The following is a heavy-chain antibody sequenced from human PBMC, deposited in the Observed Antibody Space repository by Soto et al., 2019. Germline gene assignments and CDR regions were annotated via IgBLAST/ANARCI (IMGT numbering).Heavy chain of an antibody. CDR3: ARDTWIVGNIGCFDL. CDR2: IWYDGSKD. Sequence: PGGSLRLSCVASGFTFRSHGMHWARQAPGKGLEWLAGIWYDGSKDDYAESVKGRFAISRDNSKNTLFLQMDSLRAEDTAVYYCARDTWIVGNIGCFDLWGQGTPVTVSS. V-gene: IGHV3-33*01. D-gene: IGHD2-2*03. CDR1: GFTFRSHG. J-gene: IGHJ4*02.